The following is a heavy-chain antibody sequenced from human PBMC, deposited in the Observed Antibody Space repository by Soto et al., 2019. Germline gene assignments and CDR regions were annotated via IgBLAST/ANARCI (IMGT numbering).Heavy chain of an antibody. CDR3: TKSDGCGGGACYTGTYYYFDV. CDR2: ISESGHHT. V-gene: IGHV3-23*01. CDR1: GFPSSTYA. Sequence: LRLSCAASGFPSSTYALNWVRQAPGKGPEWVSTISESGHHTHYADSVKGRFTISRDKSKNTLSLQMNSLRVDDTAIYYCTKSDGCGGGACYTGTYYYFDVWGRGTLVTVS. D-gene: IGHD3-16*02. J-gene: IGHJ2*01.